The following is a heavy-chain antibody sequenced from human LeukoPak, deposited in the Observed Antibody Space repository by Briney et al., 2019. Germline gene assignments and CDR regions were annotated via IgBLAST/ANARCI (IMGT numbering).Heavy chain of an antibody. CDR1: CGSFRGYY. V-gene: IGHV4-34*01. D-gene: IGHD7-27*01. J-gene: IGHJ4*02. CDR3: ASGNGGASPYDY. CDR2: INHSGST. Sequence: PSETLSITCEYYCGSFRGYYWSWIRQPPGKRLEWIGEINHSGSTNYNPSLKSRVTISVDTSKNQFSLKLSSVTAADTAVYYCASGNGGASPYDYWGQGTLVTVSS.